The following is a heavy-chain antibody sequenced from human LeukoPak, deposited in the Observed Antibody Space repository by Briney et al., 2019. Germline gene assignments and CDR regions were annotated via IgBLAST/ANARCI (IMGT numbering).Heavy chain of an antibody. CDR3: ARHPLTPYGMDV. CDR1: GGSISSSNYY. CDR2: IYYSGST. J-gene: IGHJ6*02. Sequence: SETLSLTCTVSGGSISSSNYYWGWIRQPPGKGLEWIGSIYYSGSTYYNPSLKSRVTISVDTSKNQFSLKLSSVTAADTAVYYCARHPLTPYGMDVWGQGTTVTVSS. V-gene: IGHV4-39*01.